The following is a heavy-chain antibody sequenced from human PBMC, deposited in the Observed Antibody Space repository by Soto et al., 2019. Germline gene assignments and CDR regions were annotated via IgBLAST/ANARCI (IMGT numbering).Heavy chain of an antibody. J-gene: IGHJ4*02. CDR2: ISGSGGST. CDR3: ANLLYSNYVLTNF. V-gene: IGHV3-23*01. Sequence: PGGSLGLSCSASGVTFSSYAMSWVRQAPGKGLEWVSAISGSGGSTYYADSVKGRFTISRDNSKNKLFLQMNSLRAEDTAVYYCANLLYSNYVLTNFWGQGTMVIVSS. CDR1: GVTFSSYA. D-gene: IGHD4-4*01.